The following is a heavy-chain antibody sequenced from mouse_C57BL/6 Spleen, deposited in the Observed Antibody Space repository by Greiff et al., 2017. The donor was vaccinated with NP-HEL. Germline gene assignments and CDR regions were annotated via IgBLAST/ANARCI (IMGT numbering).Heavy chain of an antibody. D-gene: IGHD1-1*01. CDR3: AGEAYYYGSSFFAY. Sequence: VKLMESGAELVKPGASVKISCKASGYAFSSYWMNWVKQRPGKGLEWIGQIYPGDGDTNYNGKFKGKATLTADKSSSTAYMQLSSLTSEDSAVYFCAGEAYYYGSSFFAYWGQGTLVTVSA. J-gene: IGHJ3*01. V-gene: IGHV1-80*01. CDR2: IYPGDGDT. CDR1: GYAFSSYW.